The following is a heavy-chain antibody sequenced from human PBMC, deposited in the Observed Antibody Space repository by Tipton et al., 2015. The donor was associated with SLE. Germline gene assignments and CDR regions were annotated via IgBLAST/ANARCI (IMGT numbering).Heavy chain of an antibody. D-gene: IGHD4-11*01. V-gene: IGHV5-51*03. Sequence: QSGPEVKKPGESLKISCKGSGYNFVSQWIAWVRQMPGKGLEWLGTIYPGDSNTRYSPSFQGQVTISADKSISTAYLQWSSLKASDTAMYYCGLHIATPLDYWGQGTLVSVSS. J-gene: IGHJ4*02. CDR2: IYPGDSNT. CDR1: GYNFVSQW. CDR3: GLHIATPLDY.